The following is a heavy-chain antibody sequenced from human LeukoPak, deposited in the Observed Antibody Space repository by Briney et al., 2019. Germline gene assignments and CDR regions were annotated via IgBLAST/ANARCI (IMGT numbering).Heavy chain of an antibody. CDR2: IIPILGIA. J-gene: IGHJ6*02. D-gene: IGHD2-2*01. Sequence: SVKVSCKASGGTFSSYAISWVRQAPGQGLEWMGRIIPILGIANYAQKFQGRVTITADKSTSTAYMELSSLRSEDTAVYYCARGYCSSTSCYGRGFSMDVWGQGTTVTVSS. CDR1: GGTFSSYA. V-gene: IGHV1-69*04. CDR3: ARGYCSSTSCYGRGFSMDV.